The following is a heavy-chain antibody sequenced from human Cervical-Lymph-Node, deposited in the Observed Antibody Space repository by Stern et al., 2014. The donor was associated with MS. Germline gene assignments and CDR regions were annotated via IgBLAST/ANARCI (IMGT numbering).Heavy chain of an antibody. J-gene: IGHJ4*02. CDR1: GFTFISYG. D-gene: IGHD2/OR15-2a*01. Sequence: DQLVESGGGVVQPGTSLRLSCAASGFTFISYGMHWVRQSPGKGLEWIGEIYHLGSTNYSPSLQSRVTISADKSKNQFSLRLDSVTAADTALYYCARQHCTTINCENYYFDYWGQGSLVTVSS. V-gene: IGHV4-4*02. CDR2: IYHLGST. CDR3: ARQHCTTINCENYYFDY.